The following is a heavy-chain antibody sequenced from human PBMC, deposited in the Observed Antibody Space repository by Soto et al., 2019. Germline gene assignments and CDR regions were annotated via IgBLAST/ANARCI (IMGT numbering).Heavy chain of an antibody. J-gene: IGHJ5*02. Sequence: QVQLVQSGAEVKKPGSSVKVSCKASGGTFSTYTITWVRQAPGQGLEWMGRIIPIIGIINYAQKFQGRVTITADKITGTAYMELTRLSSDDTAVYYCAGDPDSHYNDSHASSYPWGQGTLVTVSS. CDR1: GGTFSTYT. D-gene: IGHD3-22*01. V-gene: IGHV1-69*08. CDR3: AGDPDSHYNDSHASSYP. CDR2: IIPIIGII.